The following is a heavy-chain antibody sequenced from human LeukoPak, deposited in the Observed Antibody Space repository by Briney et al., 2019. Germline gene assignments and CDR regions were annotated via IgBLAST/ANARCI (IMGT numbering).Heavy chain of an antibody. CDR1: GFTFSSNS. V-gene: IGHV3-21*01. D-gene: IGHD5-12*01. J-gene: IGHJ6*02. CDR3: ASIWNHESQSGYQYYYGMDV. CDR2: ISSSSSYI. Sequence: GGSLRLSCAASGFTFSSNSMNWVSQAPGKGLEWVSSISSSSSYIYYADSVKGRFTISRDNAKNSLYLQMNSLRAEDTAVYYCASIWNHESQSGYQYYYGMDVWGQGTTVTVSS.